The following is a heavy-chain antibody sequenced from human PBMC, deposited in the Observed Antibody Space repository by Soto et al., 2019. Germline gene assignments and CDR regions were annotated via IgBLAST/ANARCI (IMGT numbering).Heavy chain of an antibody. V-gene: IGHV4-59*01. J-gene: IGHJ5*02. D-gene: IGHD2-2*01. Sequence: SEPLSLPCPVAVRPSTCYYWGWVRQPPAKALEYRGHIYYTGSTRYNPSLTSRVTISLDTSREQFSLKLTSVTAADTAVYYCARGRHCTSTSCFGFPSIWFDPWGQGTLVTVSS. CDR3: ARGRHCTSTSCFGFPSIWFDP. CDR1: VRPSTCYY. CDR2: IYYTGST.